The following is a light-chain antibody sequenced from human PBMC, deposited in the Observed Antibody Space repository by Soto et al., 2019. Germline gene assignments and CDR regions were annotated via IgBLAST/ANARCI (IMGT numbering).Light chain of an antibody. V-gene: IGKV3-20*01. CDR2: GIS. J-gene: IGKJ2*01. CDR3: QQYSTLPHT. Sequence: NGLTHPPGTPSLTPGETATLSCRASQSDSNSFFAWYQQKAGQPPRLLIHGISSRATGIPDRFSDSGSGTDFTLTISRLEPEDFVVYYCQQYSTLPHTFGRGTKREV. CDR1: QSDSNSF.